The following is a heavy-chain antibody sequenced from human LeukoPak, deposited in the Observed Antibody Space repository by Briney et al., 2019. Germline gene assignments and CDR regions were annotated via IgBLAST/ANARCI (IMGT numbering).Heavy chain of an antibody. V-gene: IGHV4-34*01. Sequence: SETLSLTCTVYGGSFSGYYWSWIRQPPGKGLEWIGEITHSGSTNYNPSLKSRVTISLDTSKNQFSLTLSSVTAADTAVYYCARSRRTYYDSSGPFDYWGQGTLVTVSS. CDR3: ARSRRTYYDSSGPFDY. J-gene: IGHJ4*02. CDR2: ITHSGST. D-gene: IGHD3-22*01. CDR1: GGSFSGYY.